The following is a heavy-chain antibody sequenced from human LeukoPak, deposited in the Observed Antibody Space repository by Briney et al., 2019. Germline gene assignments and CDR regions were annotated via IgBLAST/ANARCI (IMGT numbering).Heavy chain of an antibody. CDR2: IRSKANSYAT. CDR3: TRRTKDTIFGVAPFDY. CDR1: GFTFSGSA. J-gene: IGHJ4*02. D-gene: IGHD3-3*01. V-gene: IGHV3-73*01. Sequence: GGSLRLSCAASGFTFSGSAMHWVRQASGKGLEWVGRIRSKANSYATAYAASVKGWFTISRDDSKNTAYLQMNSLKTEDTAVYYCTRRTKDTIFGVAPFDYWGQGTLVTVSS.